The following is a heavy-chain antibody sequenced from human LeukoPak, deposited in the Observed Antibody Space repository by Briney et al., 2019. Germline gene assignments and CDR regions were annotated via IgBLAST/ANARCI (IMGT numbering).Heavy chain of an antibody. CDR3: ARDPIRSGWYGYTEGGLDY. D-gene: IGHD6-19*01. CDR1: GGSFSGYY. Sequence: PSETLSLTCAVYGGSFSGYYWSWIRQPPGKGLEWIGEINHSGSTNYNPSLKSRVTISVDTSKNQFSLKLSSVTAADTAVYYCARDPIRSGWYGYTEGGLDYWGQGTLVTVSS. V-gene: IGHV4-34*01. CDR2: INHSGST. J-gene: IGHJ4*02.